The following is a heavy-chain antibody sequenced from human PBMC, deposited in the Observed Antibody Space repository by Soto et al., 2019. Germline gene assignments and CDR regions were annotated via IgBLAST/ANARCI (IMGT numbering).Heavy chain of an antibody. CDR1: GGTFSSYT. CDR3: AREYYYDSSGSAY. D-gene: IGHD3-22*01. V-gene: IGHV1-69*08. J-gene: IGHJ4*02. Sequence: QVQLVQSGAEVKKPGSSVKVSCKASGGTFSSYTISWVRQAPGQGLEWMGRIIPILGIANYAQKFQGRVTXTXDXXTSTAYMELSSLRAEGTAVYYCAREYYYDSSGSAYWGQGTLVTVSS. CDR2: IIPILGIA.